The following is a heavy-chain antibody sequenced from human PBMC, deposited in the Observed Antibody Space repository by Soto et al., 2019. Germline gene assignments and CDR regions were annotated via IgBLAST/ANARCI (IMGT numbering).Heavy chain of an antibody. CDR2: INPSGGST. CDR1: GYTFTSYY. Sequence: ASVKVSCKASGYTFTSYYMHWVRQAPGQGLEWMGIINPSGGSTSYAQKFQGRVTMIRDTSTSTGYMELSSLRSGDTVVYYCGREPRGTPRDARDAFDIWGQGTMVTVSS. J-gene: IGHJ3*02. CDR3: GREPRGTPRDARDAFDI. V-gene: IGHV1-46*01. D-gene: IGHD1-1*01.